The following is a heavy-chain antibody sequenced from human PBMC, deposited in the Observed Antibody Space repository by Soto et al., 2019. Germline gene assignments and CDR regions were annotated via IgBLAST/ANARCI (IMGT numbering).Heavy chain of an antibody. V-gene: IGHV3-30*03. CDR3: AIYSSGWYPLDY. D-gene: IGHD6-19*01. CDR2: ISYDGSNK. Sequence: PGVSLRLSCAASGFTFSSYGMHWVRQAPGKGLEWVAVISYDGSNKYYADSVKGRFTISRDNSKNTLYLQMNSLRAEDTAVYYCAIYSSGWYPLDYWGQGTLVTVSS. J-gene: IGHJ4*02. CDR1: GFTFSSYG.